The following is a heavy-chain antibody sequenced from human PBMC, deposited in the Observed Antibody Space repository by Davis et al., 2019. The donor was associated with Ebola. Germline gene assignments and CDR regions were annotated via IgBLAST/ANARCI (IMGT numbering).Heavy chain of an antibody. V-gene: IGHV3-23*01. Sequence: GESLKISCAASGFTFRSYAMSWVRQAPGKGLEWVSAISGSGGSTYYGDSVKGRFSVSRDNSKNMLYLQMNSLRAEDTAVYYCAMAANLYESSAYYGYWGQGTLVTVSS. J-gene: IGHJ4*02. D-gene: IGHD3-22*01. CDR2: ISGSGGST. CDR3: AMAANLYESSAYYGY. CDR1: GFTFRSYA.